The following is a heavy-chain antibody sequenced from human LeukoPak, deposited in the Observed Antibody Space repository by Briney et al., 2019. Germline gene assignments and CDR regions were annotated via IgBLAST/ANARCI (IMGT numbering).Heavy chain of an antibody. Sequence: GGSLRLSCAASGLTFSNYAMSWVRQAPGEGLEWVSAISGSGGNTYYADSVNGRFTISRDNSQNTFFLQMNSLRADDTAIYYCAKCLTSTGTCYFDYWGQGTLVTVSS. D-gene: IGHD1-1*01. CDR1: GLTFSNYA. J-gene: IGHJ4*02. V-gene: IGHV3-23*01. CDR2: ISGSGGNT. CDR3: AKCLTSTGTCYFDY.